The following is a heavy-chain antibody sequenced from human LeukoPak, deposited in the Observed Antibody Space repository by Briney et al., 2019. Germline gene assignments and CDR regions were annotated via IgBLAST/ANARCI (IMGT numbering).Heavy chain of an antibody. Sequence: GGSLRLSCAASGFTFSSYAMSWVRQAPGKGLEWVSGISWNSGSIGYADSVKGRFTISRDNAKNSLYLQMNSLRAEDMALYYCAKDPGRQLHYYFDYWGQGTLVTVSS. J-gene: IGHJ4*02. D-gene: IGHD2-2*01. CDR1: GFTFSSYA. V-gene: IGHV3-9*03. CDR2: ISWNSGSI. CDR3: AKDPGRQLHYYFDY.